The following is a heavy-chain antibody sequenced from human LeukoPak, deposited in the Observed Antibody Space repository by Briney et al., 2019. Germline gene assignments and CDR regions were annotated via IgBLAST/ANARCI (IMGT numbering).Heavy chain of an antibody. CDR3: ARGPMIVVVISLDLDY. Sequence: GGSLRLSCSASGFTFMSSTMHWVRQAPGKGLEWVAVISYDGSNKYYADSVKGRFTISRDNSKNTLYLQMNSLRAEDTAVYYCARGPMIVVVISLDLDYWGQGTLVTVSS. J-gene: IGHJ4*02. V-gene: IGHV3-30-3*01. CDR1: GFTFMSST. D-gene: IGHD3-22*01. CDR2: ISYDGSNK.